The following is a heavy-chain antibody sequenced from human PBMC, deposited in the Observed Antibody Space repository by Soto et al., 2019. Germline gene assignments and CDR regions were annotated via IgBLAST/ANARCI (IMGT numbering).Heavy chain of an antibody. D-gene: IGHD3-10*01. CDR3: AREVDFDSGNYYYP. CDR1: GGAISSFY. Sequence: PSETLSLTCTVSGGAISSFYWSWIRQPPGKGLEWLGRIYFSGSTKYSPSSKSRVTMSINTSKNQFSLKLRSVTAADTAVYYCAREVDFDSGNYYYPWGLGILVTVS. CDR2: IYFSGST. J-gene: IGHJ4*02. V-gene: IGHV4-4*07.